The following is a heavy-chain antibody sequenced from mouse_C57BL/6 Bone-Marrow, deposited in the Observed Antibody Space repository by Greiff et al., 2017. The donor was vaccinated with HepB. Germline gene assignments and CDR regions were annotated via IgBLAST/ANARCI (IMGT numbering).Heavy chain of an antibody. Sequence: QVQLQQSGAELVKPGASVKLSCKASGYTFTEYTIHWVKQRSGQGREWIGWFYPGSGSIKYNEKFKDKATLTADKSSSTVYMELSRLTSADSAVYFCARHGYYDYDRYYAMDYWGQGTSVTVSS. CDR1: GYTFTEYT. J-gene: IGHJ4*01. CDR3: ARHGYYDYDRYYAMDY. CDR2: FYPGSGSI. D-gene: IGHD2-4*01. V-gene: IGHV1-62-2*01.